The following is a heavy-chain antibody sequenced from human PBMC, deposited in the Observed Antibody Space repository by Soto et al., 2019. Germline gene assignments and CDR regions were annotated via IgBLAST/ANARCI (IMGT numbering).Heavy chain of an antibody. Sequence: PGGSLRLSCAASGFTFSSYAMSWVRQAPGKGLEWVSAISGSGGSTYYADSVKGRFTISRENAKNSLYLQMNSLRAEDTAVYYCVTRLGPSSENAFDIWGQGTMVTVSS. J-gene: IGHJ3*02. CDR2: ISGSGGST. D-gene: IGHD5-12*01. V-gene: IGHV3-23*01. CDR3: VTRLGPSSENAFDI. CDR1: GFTFSSYA.